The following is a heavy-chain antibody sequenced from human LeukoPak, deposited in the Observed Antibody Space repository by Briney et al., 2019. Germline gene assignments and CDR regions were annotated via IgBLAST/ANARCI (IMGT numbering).Heavy chain of an antibody. CDR3: ANDCSGGSCYSHYFDY. V-gene: IGHV3-23*01. Sequence: PGGPLRLSCAASVFPFSSYAMTWVRQAPGKGLEWVSIISERGGRKDYADSVKGRFTISRDNSKNTLYLQMNSLRAGDTAVYYCANDCSGGSCYSHYFDYWGQGTLVTVSS. D-gene: IGHD2-15*01. CDR1: VFPFSSYA. J-gene: IGHJ4*02. CDR2: ISERGGRK.